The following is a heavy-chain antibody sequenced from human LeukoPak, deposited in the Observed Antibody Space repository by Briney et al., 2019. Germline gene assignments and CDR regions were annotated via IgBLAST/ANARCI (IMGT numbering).Heavy chain of an antibody. CDR1: GVTFSSFA. CDR2: IGTGDDT. Sequence: GGSLRLSCAASGVTFSSFAMHWVRQAPGKGLEWVSAIGTGDDTYYLGSVKGRFTISRENAKNVLYLQMSSLRAEDTAVYYCAREIRETVVTRHYYYGIDVWGQGTTVTVSS. V-gene: IGHV3-13*01. J-gene: IGHJ6*02. D-gene: IGHD2-15*01. CDR3: AREIRETVVTRHYYYGIDV.